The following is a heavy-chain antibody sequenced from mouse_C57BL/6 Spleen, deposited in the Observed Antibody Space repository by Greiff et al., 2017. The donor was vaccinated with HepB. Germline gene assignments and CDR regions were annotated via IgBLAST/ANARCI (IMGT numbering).Heavy chain of an antibody. D-gene: IGHD2-3*01. Sequence: EVQLQQSGPELVKPGASVKISCKASGYTFTDYYMNWVKQSHGKSLEWIGDINPNNGGTSYNQKFKGKATLTVDKSSSTAYMELRSLTSEDSAVYYCARSSIYDGYPFAYWGQGTLVTVSA. CDR1: GYTFTDYY. V-gene: IGHV1-26*01. CDR3: ARSSIYDGYPFAY. CDR2: INPNNGGT. J-gene: IGHJ3*01.